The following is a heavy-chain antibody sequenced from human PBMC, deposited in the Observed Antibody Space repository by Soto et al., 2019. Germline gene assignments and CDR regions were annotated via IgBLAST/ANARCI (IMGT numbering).Heavy chain of an antibody. J-gene: IGHJ4*02. Sequence: PGGSLRLSCAASGLTLGNAWMNWVRQAPEKGLEWVGRIKTNAQGGTIDYGAPAKGRFIITRDDSENTLFLHMNSLKTEDTGVYYCTTGSVEGYWGQGTLVTVSS. CDR1: GLTLGNAW. CDR3: TTGSVEGY. CDR2: IKTNAQGGTI. D-gene: IGHD1-1*01. V-gene: IGHV3-15*07.